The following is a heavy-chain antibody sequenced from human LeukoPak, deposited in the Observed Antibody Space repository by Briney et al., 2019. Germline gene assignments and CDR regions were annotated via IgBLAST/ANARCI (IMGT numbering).Heavy chain of an antibody. V-gene: IGHV3-7*01. J-gene: IGHJ6*03. D-gene: IGHD3-3*01. CDR1: GFTFSSYW. CDR3: ARLNYDFWSGVWEGYYMDV. CDR2: IREDGSEK. Sequence: QPGGSLRLSCAASGFTFSSYWMTWVRQAPGKGLEWVANIREDGSEKYYVDSVKGRFTVSRDNAKNSLYLQVNSLRAEDTAVYCCARLNYDFWSGVWEGYYMDVWGKGTTVTVSS.